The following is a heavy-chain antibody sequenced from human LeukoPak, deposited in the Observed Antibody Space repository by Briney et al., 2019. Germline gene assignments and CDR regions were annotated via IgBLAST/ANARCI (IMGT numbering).Heavy chain of an antibody. Sequence: SETLSLTCTVSGGSISSSSYYWGWIRQPPGKGLEWIGSIYYSGSTYYNPSLKSRVTISVDTSKNQFSLKLSSVTAADTAVYYCASENSGYDRSDYWGQGTLVTVSS. CDR2: IYYSGST. D-gene: IGHD5-12*01. CDR3: ASENSGYDRSDY. V-gene: IGHV4-39*01. CDR1: GGSISSSSYY. J-gene: IGHJ4*02.